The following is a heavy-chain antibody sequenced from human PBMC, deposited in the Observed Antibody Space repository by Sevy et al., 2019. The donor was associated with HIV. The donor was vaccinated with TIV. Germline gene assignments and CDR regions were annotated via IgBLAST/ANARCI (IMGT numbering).Heavy chain of an antibody. Sequence: GGSLRLSCAASGFTFSDYAMHWVRQVPGKGLEWVSGISWNSGAIGYADSVKGRFTISRDNGPNSLYLQMNSLRLDDTALYYCGRAHGYCVVNSCLRGSINAFDILGQGTMVTVSS. CDR3: GRAHGYCVVNSCLRGSINAFDI. V-gene: IGHV3-9*01. CDR1: GFTFSDYA. CDR2: ISWNSGAI. J-gene: IGHJ3*02. D-gene: IGHD2-15*01.